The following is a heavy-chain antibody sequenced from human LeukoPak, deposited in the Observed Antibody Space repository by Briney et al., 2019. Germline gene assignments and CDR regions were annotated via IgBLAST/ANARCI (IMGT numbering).Heavy chain of an antibody. J-gene: IGHJ4*02. V-gene: IGHV3-30*18. D-gene: IGHD2-15*01. CDR3: AKVYCSGGSCPPDY. Sequence: GGSLRLSCAASGFTFNIYGMHWVRQAPGKGLEWVAVISYDGSNKYYADSVKGRFTISRDNSKNTLYLQMNSLRAEDTAVYYCAKVYCSGGSCPPDYWGQGTLVTVSS. CDR1: GFTFNIYG. CDR2: ISYDGSNK.